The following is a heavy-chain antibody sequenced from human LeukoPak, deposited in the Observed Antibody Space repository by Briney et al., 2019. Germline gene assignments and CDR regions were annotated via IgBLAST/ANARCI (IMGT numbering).Heavy chain of an antibody. CDR3: ARGANWGSPDY. D-gene: IGHD7-27*01. CDR1: GGSISSSGHS. J-gene: IGHJ4*02. V-gene: IGHV4-39*01. CDR2: IYYTGRT. Sequence: SETLSLTCTVSGGSISSSGHSWGWIRQPPGRGLEWTGTIYYTGRTYYNPSLKSRVTISVDTSKNQFSLRLSSVTAADTAVYYCARGANWGSPDYWGQGTLVTVSS.